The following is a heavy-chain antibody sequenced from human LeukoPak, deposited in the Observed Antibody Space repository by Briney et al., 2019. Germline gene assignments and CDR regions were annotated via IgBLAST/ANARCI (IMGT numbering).Heavy chain of an antibody. CDR1: GYSFTSYW. D-gene: IGHD6-13*01. J-gene: IGHJ3*02. Sequence: GESLKISCKGSGYSFTSYWIGWVRQMPGKGLEWMGIIYPGDSDTRYSPSFQGQVTISADKSISTAYLQWSSLKASDTAMYYCARPAGSSSQPPEGAFDIRGQGTMVTVSS. V-gene: IGHV5-51*01. CDR2: IYPGDSDT. CDR3: ARPAGSSSQPPEGAFDI.